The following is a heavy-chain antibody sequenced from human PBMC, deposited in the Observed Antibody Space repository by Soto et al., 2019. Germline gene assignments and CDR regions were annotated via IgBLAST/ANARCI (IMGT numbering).Heavy chain of an antibody. CDR3: ARDQCPRQWLTTDAFDI. CDR1: GGTFSSYT. Sequence: SVKVSCKASGGTFSSYTISWVRQAPGQGLEWMGRIISILGIANYAQKFQGRVTITADKSTSTAYMELSSLRSEDTAVYYCARDQCPRQWLTTDAFDIWGQGTMVIVSS. D-gene: IGHD6-19*01. V-gene: IGHV1-69*04. CDR2: IISILGIA. J-gene: IGHJ3*02.